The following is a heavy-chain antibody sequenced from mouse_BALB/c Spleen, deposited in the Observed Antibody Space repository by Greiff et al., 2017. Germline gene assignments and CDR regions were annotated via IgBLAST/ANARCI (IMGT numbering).Heavy chain of an antibody. CDR3: ARDGYHQAMDY. Sequence: QVQLQQSGAELVRPGTSVKVSCKASGYAFTNYLIEWVKQRPGQGLEWIGVINPGSGGTNYNEKFKGKATLTADKSSSTAYMQLSSLTSDDSAVYFCARDGYHQAMDYWGQGTSVTVSS. CDR1: GYAFTNYL. V-gene: IGHV1-54*03. D-gene: IGHD2-3*01. CDR2: INPGSGGT. J-gene: IGHJ4*01.